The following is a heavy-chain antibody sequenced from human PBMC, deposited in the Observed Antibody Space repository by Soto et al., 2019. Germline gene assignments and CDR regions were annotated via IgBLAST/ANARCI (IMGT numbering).Heavy chain of an antibody. D-gene: IGHD2-2*01. J-gene: IGHJ6*02. Sequence: SVKFSCKAPGGTFSSYAISWVRQAPGQVLECMVGIIPMFGAANYXXKVQVRVXXTADEARSTAXMERSXVGSEETAVYYCARHDCISSNCSYYYYYGMDVXX. V-gene: IGHV1-69*13. CDR3: ARHDCISSNCSYYYYYGMDV. CDR2: IIPMFGAA. CDR1: GGTFSSYA.